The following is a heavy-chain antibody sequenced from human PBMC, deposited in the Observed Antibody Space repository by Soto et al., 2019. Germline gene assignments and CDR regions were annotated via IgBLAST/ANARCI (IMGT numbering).Heavy chain of an antibody. CDR3: ARGGVDTITFDY. Sequence: PSETLSLTCAIYGGSFSGYYWSWIRQPPGKGLGWIGSIYHSGVANYNPSLETRLTISVDTSKNHSSLKLNSVTAAGAAVYYCARGGVDTITFDYWGPGTLVTVSS. D-gene: IGHD4-4*01. CDR2: IYHSGVA. CDR1: GGSFSGYY. J-gene: IGHJ4*02. V-gene: IGHV4-34*01.